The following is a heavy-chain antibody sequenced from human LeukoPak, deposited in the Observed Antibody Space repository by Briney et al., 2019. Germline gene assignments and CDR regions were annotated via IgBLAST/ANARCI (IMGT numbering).Heavy chain of an antibody. CDR1: GFTFSSYW. Sequence: GGSLRLSCAASGFTFSSYWMSWVRQAPGKGLEWVANIRQDGSDKYYVDSVKGRFTISRDNAKNSLYLQMNSLRAEDTAVYYCASPERAYYDSSGYGNYYYGMDVWGQGTTVTVSS. CDR3: ASPERAYYDSSGYGNYYYGMDV. J-gene: IGHJ6*02. D-gene: IGHD3-22*01. V-gene: IGHV3-7*01. CDR2: IRQDGSDK.